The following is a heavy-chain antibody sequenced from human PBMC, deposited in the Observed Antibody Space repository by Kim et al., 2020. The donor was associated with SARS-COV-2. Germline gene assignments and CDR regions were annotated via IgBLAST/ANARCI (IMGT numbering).Heavy chain of an antibody. CDR1: GFTFSSYG. V-gene: IGHV3-33*01. D-gene: IGHD2-21*01. Sequence: GGSLRLSCAASGFTFSSYGMHWVRQAPGKGLEWVAVIWYDGSNKYYADSVKGRFTISRDNSKNTLYLQMNSLRAEDTAVYYCARGGASCGGDCPVYFDYWGQGTLVTVSS. CDR2: IWYDGSNK. J-gene: IGHJ4*02. CDR3: ARGGASCGGDCPVYFDY.